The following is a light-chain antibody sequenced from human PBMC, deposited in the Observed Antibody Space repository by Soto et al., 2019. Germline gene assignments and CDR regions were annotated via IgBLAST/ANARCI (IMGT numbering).Light chain of an antibody. Sequence: QSALTQPASVSGSPGQSITISCTGTSSDVGGYNYVSWYQQHPGKATKLMIYDVSDRPSGVSNRFSGSKAGNTASLTISGLHAEDEADYYCSSYTSSTTLIFAGGTKLTVL. CDR2: DVS. CDR1: SSDVGGYNY. J-gene: IGLJ2*01. CDR3: SSYTSSTTLI. V-gene: IGLV2-14*03.